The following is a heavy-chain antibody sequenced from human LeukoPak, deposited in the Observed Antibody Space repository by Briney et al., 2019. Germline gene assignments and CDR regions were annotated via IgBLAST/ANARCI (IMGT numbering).Heavy chain of an antibody. J-gene: IGHJ4*02. CDR2: LSPCGNT. CDR3: VRDGGQYNSDYKGGFYYFDY. Sequence: SDTLSLTCTVSGGSITSGTYYWSWIRQPAGKGLEWIGSLSPCGNTNYNPSLKTRFTVSLEMPGNQFSLDLSSVTAADTAIYYCVRDGGQYNSDYKGGFYYFDYWGPGTLVTVSS. D-gene: IGHD5-18*01. CDR1: GGSITSGTYY. V-gene: IGHV4-61*02.